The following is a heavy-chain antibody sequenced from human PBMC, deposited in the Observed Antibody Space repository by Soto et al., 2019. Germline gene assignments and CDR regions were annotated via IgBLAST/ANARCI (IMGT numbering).Heavy chain of an antibody. CDR1: GGTFNNYA. J-gene: IGHJ6*02. CDR3: ASFDGTLVRGGRSSPYEMDV. Sequence: QVLLVQSGPEVKKPGSSVKVSCKASGGTFNNYAINWVRQAPGTGLEWMGGIIPTFGTGNHAQKFQGRVKITADASTTTAYMALNSLTSEDTAIYACASFDGTLVRGGRSSPYEMDVWGQGTTVIVSS. D-gene: IGHD3-10*01. CDR2: IIPTFGTG. V-gene: IGHV1-69*01.